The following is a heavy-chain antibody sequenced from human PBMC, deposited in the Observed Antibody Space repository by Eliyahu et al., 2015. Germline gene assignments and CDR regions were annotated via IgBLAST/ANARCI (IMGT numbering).Heavy chain of an antibody. Sequence: QVTLKESGPVLVKPTETLTLTCTVSGFSLSNARMGVSWIRQPPGKALEWLAHIFSNDEKSYSTSLKSRLTISKDTSKSQVVLTMTNMDPVDTATYYCARIPGAYYDSSGYSGPYDYWGQGTLVTVSS. D-gene: IGHD3-22*01. CDR1: GFSLSNARMG. V-gene: IGHV2-26*01. J-gene: IGHJ4*02. CDR2: IFSNDEK. CDR3: ARIPGAYYDSSGYSGPYDY.